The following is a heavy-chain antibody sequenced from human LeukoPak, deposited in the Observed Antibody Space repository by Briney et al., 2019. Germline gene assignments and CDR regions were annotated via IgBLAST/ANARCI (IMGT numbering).Heavy chain of an antibody. Sequence: ASETLSLTCTVSGGSISSCYWSWIRQPPGKGLEWIAYIYYSGSSNYNPSLKSRVTISVDTSKNQFSLKLTSVTAADTAVYYCARTTYSSGWYGIFDYWGQGTLVTVSS. V-gene: IGHV4-59*01. CDR2: IYYSGSS. D-gene: IGHD6-19*01. CDR1: GGSISSCY. J-gene: IGHJ4*02. CDR3: ARTTYSSGWYGIFDY.